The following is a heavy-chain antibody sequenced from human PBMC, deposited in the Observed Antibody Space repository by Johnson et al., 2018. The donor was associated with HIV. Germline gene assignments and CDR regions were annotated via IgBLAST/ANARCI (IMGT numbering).Heavy chain of an antibody. Sequence: EVQLVESGGGLVQPGGSLKLSCAASGFTVSSIYMSWVRQAPGKGLEWVSAIGTAGDTYYPGSVTGRFTISRDNSKNTLYLQMNSLKTEDTAVYYCTILYSSGWYDAFDIWGQGTMVTVSS. CDR3: TILYSSGWYDAFDI. D-gene: IGHD6-19*01. CDR1: GFTVSSIY. V-gene: IGHV3-66*01. J-gene: IGHJ3*02. CDR2: IGTAGDT.